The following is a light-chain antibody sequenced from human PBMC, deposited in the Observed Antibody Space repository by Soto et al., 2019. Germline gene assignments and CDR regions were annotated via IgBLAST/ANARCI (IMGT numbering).Light chain of an antibody. CDR1: QSVSSW. Sequence: DIQMTQSPSTLSASVGDRVTITCRASQSVSSWLAWYQQKPGKAPKLLIYKASSLESGVPSRFSGIGSGTQFTLTITSLQPDDFATNYCQQYNDYSATFGGGTKVEIK. J-gene: IGKJ4*01. CDR3: QQYNDYSAT. CDR2: KAS. V-gene: IGKV1-5*03.